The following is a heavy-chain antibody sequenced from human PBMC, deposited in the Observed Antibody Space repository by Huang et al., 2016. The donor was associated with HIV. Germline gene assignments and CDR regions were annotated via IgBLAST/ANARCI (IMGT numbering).Heavy chain of an antibody. CDR2: ISAYNGNT. CDR1: GYTFTSYG. Sequence: QVQLVQSGAEVKKPGASVKVSCKASGYTFTSYGISWGRQAPGKGLEWMGWISAYNGNTNDAQKLQGRVTMTTDTSPSTAYMELRSLRSDDTAVYYCARARGYYYYGMDVWGQGTTVTVSS. V-gene: IGHV1-18*04. CDR3: ARARGYYYYGMDV. J-gene: IGHJ6*02.